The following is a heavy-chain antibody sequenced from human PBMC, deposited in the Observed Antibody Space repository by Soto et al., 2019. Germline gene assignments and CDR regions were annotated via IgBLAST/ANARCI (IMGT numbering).Heavy chain of an antibody. V-gene: IGHV1-18*01. CDR1: GYDFTTYG. D-gene: IGHD1-1*01. CDR3: TRGRYGDY. J-gene: IGHJ4*02. CDR2: ISAHNGNT. Sequence: QVHLVQSGAEVKKPGASVKVFCEGSGYDFTTYGIAWVRQAPGQGLEWMAWISAHNGNTDYAQKLQGRVTVTRDTSTSTAYMELRRLRSDDTAVYYCTRGRYGDYWGQGALVTVSS.